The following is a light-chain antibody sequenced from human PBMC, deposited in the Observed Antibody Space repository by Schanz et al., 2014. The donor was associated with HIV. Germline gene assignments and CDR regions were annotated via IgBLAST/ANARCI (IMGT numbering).Light chain of an antibody. CDR2: GAS. V-gene: IGKV3-20*01. CDR3: LQRNA. Sequence: EIVLTQSPGTLSLSPGERATLSCRASQSVSSSYLAWYQQKPGQAPRLLIYGASTRVTGIPARFSGGGSGTDFTLTISSLQPEDFATYYCLQRNAFVGGTKVEIK. J-gene: IGKJ4*01. CDR1: QSVSSSY.